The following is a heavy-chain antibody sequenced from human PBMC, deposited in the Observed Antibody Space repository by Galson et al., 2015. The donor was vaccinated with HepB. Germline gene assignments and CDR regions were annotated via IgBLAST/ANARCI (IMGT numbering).Heavy chain of an antibody. J-gene: IGHJ6*02. CDR1: GYTFTSYY. V-gene: IGHV1-46*01. CDR2: INPSGGST. Sequence: SVKVSCKASGYTFTSYYMHWVRQAPGQGLEWMGIINPSGGSTSYAQKFQGRVTVTRDTSTSTVYMELSSLRSEDTAVYYCARDGPPPSSSGGYYYYYGMDVWGQGTTVTVSS. D-gene: IGHD6-6*01. CDR3: ARDGPPPSSSGGYYYYYGMDV.